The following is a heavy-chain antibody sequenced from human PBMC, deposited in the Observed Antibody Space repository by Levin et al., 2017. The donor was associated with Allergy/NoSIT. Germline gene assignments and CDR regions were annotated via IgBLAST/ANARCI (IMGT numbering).Heavy chain of an antibody. CDR3: AKGGYHSDNSAFYQLAKTFEC. CDR2: ISGSGGDT. D-gene: IGHD3-22*01. V-gene: IGHV3-23*01. J-gene: IGHJ4*02. CDR1: GFAFSSYA. Sequence: GESLKISCAASGFAFSSYAMSWVRQAPGKGLEWVSGISGSGGDTHYADSVQGRFTISRDNSKNTLYLQMKSLRAEDKAVYFCAKGGYHSDNSAFYQLAKTFECWGQGTLLTVSS.